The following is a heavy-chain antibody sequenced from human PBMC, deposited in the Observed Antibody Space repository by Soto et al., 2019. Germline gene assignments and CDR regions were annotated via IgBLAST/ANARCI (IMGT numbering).Heavy chain of an antibody. J-gene: IGHJ6*02. CDR3: ARDRITGTTQLYYYGMDV. D-gene: IGHD1-7*01. Sequence: SETLSLTCTVSGGSISSSDYYWSWIRQPPGKGLEWIGYISYSGSTYYNPSLKSRVTISVDTSKNQFSLKLSSVTAADTAVYYCARDRITGTTQLYYYGMDVWGQGTTVTVSS. CDR2: ISYSGST. V-gene: IGHV4-30-4*01. CDR1: GGSISSSDYY.